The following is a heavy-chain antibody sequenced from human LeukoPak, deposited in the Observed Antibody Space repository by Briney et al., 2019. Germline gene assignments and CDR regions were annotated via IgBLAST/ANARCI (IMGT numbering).Heavy chain of an antibody. V-gene: IGHV3-23*01. D-gene: IGHD4-11*01. J-gene: IGHJ4*02. CDR3: AKERMTTTSFDY. Sequence: PGGSLRLSCAASGFTFSSYAMNWVRQAPGKGLEWVSDISGSGGTTHYADSVKGRFTISSDNSKNTLYLQMNSLRAEDTAVYYCAKERMTTTSFDYWGQGTLVTVSS. CDR1: GFTFSSYA. CDR2: ISGSGGTT.